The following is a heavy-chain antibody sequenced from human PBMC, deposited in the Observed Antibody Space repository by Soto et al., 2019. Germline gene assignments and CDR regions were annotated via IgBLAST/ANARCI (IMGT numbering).Heavy chain of an antibody. CDR2: IIPMFGTA. D-gene: IGHD2-2*01. CDR1: GGTFSSYA. Sequence: QVQLVQSGAEVKKPGSSVKVSCKASGGTFSSYAISWVRQAPGHGLEWMGGIIPMFGTADYAQKFQGRVTITADESTSTAYMELSSLRSEDTAVYYCASQGYCISTSCPNYYYGMDVWGQGTTVTVSS. V-gene: IGHV1-69*12. J-gene: IGHJ6*02. CDR3: ASQGYCISTSCPNYYYGMDV.